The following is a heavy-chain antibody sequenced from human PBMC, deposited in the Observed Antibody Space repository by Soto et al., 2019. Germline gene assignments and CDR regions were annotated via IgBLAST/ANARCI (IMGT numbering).Heavy chain of an antibody. V-gene: IGHV4-38-2*01. Sequence: SETLSLTCGVSGYSIRSGYYWGWIRQPPGKGLEWIGSIYQSGTTYYNASLKSRITISVDTSKNQFSLTLSSVTAAETAVYYCARGSGDYYYGMDVWGQGTTVTVSS. CDR1: GYSIRSGYY. D-gene: IGHD6-25*01. CDR3: ARGSGDYYYGMDV. CDR2: IYQSGTT. J-gene: IGHJ6*02.